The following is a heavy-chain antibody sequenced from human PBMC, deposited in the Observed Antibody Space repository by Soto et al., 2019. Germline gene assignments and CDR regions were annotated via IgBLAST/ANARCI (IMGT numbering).Heavy chain of an antibody. J-gene: IGHJ2*01. CDR2: IFDSGST. V-gene: IGHV4-30-4*01. D-gene: IGHD2-8*01. CDR1: GGSISGGVHS. Sequence: SETLSLTCTVSGGSISGGVHSWSWIRQPPGKGLEWIGHIFDSGSTYYNPSLKSRLTISVDTSKNQFSLRLSSVTAADTAVYYCAIEIMPLTNDWYFDLWGRGTLVTVSS. CDR3: AIEIMPLTNDWYFDL.